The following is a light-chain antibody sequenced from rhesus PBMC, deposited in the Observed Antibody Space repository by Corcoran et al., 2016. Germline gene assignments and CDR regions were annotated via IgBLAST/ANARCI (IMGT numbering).Light chain of an antibody. CDR1: QRFLQRNGNTY. CDR2: KVS. Sequence: DVVMTQSPLSLPVTPGQPASIPCRASQRFLQRNGNTYLSWFRKKPGKPQRGQIYKVSNRDSGVPDRFSGRGAGTDFTLKISRVEAEAVGVYYFIQCTHWPYSFGQGTKVEIQ. V-gene: IGKV2-64*01. CDR3: IQCTHWPYS. J-gene: IGKJ2*01.